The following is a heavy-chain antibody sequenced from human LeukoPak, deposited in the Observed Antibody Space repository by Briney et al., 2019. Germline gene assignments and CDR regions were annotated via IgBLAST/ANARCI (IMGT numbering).Heavy chain of an antibody. CDR3: AADPSYSSGYRYYFDY. V-gene: IGHV1-58*01. J-gene: IGHJ4*02. CDR1: GFTFISSA. CDR2: IVVGSGNT. D-gene: IGHD3-22*01. Sequence: ASVKVSCKTSGFTFISSAVQWVRQARGQRLERIGCIVVGSGNTNYAQTFQERVTITRDMSTSTACMELSSLRSEDTAVYYCAADPSYSSGYRYYFDYWGQGTLVTVSS.